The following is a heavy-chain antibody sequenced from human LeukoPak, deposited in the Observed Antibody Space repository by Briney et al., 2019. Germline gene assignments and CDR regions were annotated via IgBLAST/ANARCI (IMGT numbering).Heavy chain of an antibody. V-gene: IGHV3-23*01. CDR3: ARLVGIAAAGTTWFDP. CDR1: GFTFSSYA. CDR2: ISGSGGST. D-gene: IGHD6-13*01. Sequence: GGSLRLSCAASGFTFSSYAMSWVRQAPGKGLEWVSAISGSGGSTYYADSVKGRFTISRDNSKNTLYLQMNSLRAEDTAVYYCARLVGIAAAGTTWFDPWGQGTLVTVSS. J-gene: IGHJ5*02.